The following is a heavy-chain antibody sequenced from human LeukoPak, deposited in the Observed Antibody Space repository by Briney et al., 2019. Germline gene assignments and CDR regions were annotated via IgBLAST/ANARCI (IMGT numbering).Heavy chain of an antibody. CDR1: GYTFTGLY. D-gene: IGHD2-2*02. CDR2: INPKSGGT. CDR3: ARDLRAPAYCSSTSCYNPDY. V-gene: IGHV1-2*02. Sequence: ASVKVSCKASGYTFTGLYMQWVRQAAGQGLEWMGWINPKSGGTNYAQKFQGRLTMTRDTSICTAYMERSRLRSDGTAVYYCARDLRAPAYCSSTSCYNPDYWGQGTLVTVSS. J-gene: IGHJ4*02.